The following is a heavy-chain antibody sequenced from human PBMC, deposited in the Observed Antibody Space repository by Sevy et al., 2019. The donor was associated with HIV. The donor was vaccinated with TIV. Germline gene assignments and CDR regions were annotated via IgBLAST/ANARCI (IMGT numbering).Heavy chain of an antibody. Sequence: SVKVSCKASGGTFSSYAISWVRQAPGQGLEWMGGIIPIFGTANYAQKFQGGVTITADKSTSTAYMELSSLRSEDTAVYYCARGVGYCSSTSCYARNWFDPWGQGTLVTVSS. CDR1: GGTFSSYA. CDR2: IIPIFGTA. D-gene: IGHD2-2*01. CDR3: ARGVGYCSSTSCYARNWFDP. J-gene: IGHJ5*02. V-gene: IGHV1-69*06.